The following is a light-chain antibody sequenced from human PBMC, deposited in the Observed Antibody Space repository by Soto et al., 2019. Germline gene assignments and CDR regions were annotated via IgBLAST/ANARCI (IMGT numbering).Light chain of an antibody. CDR2: DVS. Sequence: EIVLTQSPATLSLSPGERASLSCRASQSVGSSLAWYQHKPGQAPRLLIYDVSNRATGIPARFSGSGTGTDFTLTISSLEPEDFAFYYCQQCVSWPQFTFRPGTRLDI. J-gene: IGKJ3*01. CDR3: QQCVSWPQFT. CDR1: QSVGSS. V-gene: IGKV3-11*01.